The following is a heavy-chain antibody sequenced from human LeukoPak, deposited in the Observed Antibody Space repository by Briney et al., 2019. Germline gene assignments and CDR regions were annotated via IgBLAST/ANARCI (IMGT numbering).Heavy chain of an antibody. Sequence: PSETLSLTCAVYGGSFSGYYWSWIHQPPGKGLEWIGEINHSGSTNYDPSLKSRVTISVDTSKNQFSLKLSSVTAADTAVYYCARHSGSYYVYFQHWGQGTLVTVSS. J-gene: IGHJ1*01. CDR2: INHSGST. V-gene: IGHV4-34*01. CDR1: GGSFSGYY. CDR3: ARHSGSYYVYFQH. D-gene: IGHD1-26*01.